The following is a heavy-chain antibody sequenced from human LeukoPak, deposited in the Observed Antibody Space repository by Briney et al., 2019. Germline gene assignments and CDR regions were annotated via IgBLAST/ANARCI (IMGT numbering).Heavy chain of an antibody. CDR2: ISAYNGNT. CDR1: GYTFTSYG. D-gene: IGHD5-24*01. CDR3: ARDNSVRDEAWWFNP. J-gene: IGHJ5*02. V-gene: IGHV1-18*01. Sequence: ASVKVSCKASGYTFTSYGISWVRQAPGHGLEWMGWISAYNGNTNYAQKLQGRVTMTTDTSTSTDYLELSSLRSEDTAVYYCARDNSVRDEAWWFNPWGQGTLVTVSS.